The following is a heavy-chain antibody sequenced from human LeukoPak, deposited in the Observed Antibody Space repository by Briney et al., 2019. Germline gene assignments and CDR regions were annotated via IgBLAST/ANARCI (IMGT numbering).Heavy chain of an antibody. Sequence: SETLSLTCTVSGGSISSYYWSWIRQPAGKGLEWIGRIYTSGSTNYNTSLKSRVTMSVDTSKNQFSLKLRSVTAADTAVYYCARDGGVVVVAAREVDEPPGNWFDPWGQGTLVTVSS. D-gene: IGHD2-15*01. CDR3: ARDGGVVVVAAREVDEPPGNWFDP. CDR1: GGSISSYY. CDR2: IYTSGST. V-gene: IGHV4-4*07. J-gene: IGHJ5*02.